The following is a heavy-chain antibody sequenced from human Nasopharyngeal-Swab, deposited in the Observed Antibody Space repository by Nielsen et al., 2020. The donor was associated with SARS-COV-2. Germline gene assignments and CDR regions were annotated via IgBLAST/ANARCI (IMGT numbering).Heavy chain of an antibody. CDR2: ISGSGGST. CDR1: GFTFSSYA. V-gene: IGHV3-23*01. J-gene: IGHJ4*02. D-gene: IGHD3-10*01. Sequence: GGSLRLSCAASGFTFSSYAMSWVRQAPGKGLEWVSAISGSGGSTYYADSVKGRFTISRDNSKNTLYLQMNSLRAEDTAVYYCAKDGRYYASGSHPFDYWGQGTLVTVSS. CDR3: AKDGRYYASGSHPFDY.